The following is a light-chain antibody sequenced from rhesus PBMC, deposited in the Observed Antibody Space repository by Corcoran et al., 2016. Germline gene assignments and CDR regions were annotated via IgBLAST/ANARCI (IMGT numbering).Light chain of an antibody. CDR2: KAS. CDR1: ENVNNY. CDR3: QHGYGTPFT. Sequence: DIQMTQSPSSLSASVGDRVTITCRASENVNNYLNWYQQKPGKAPKLLIYKASTLQSGVPSRSSGSGSGTDYTFTNSSLQPEDVATYYCQHGYGTPFTFGPGTKLDIK. J-gene: IGKJ3*01. V-gene: IGKV1-74*01.